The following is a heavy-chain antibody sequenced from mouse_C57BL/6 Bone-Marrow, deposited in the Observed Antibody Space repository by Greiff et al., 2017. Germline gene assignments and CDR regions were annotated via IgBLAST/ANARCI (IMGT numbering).Heavy chain of an antibody. D-gene: IGHD1-1*01. Sequence: EVKLMESGGDLVKPGGSLKLSCAASGFTFSSYGMSWVRQTPDKRLEWVATISSGGSYTYYPDSVKGRFTISRDNAKNTLYLQMSSLKSEDTAMYYCARSTTVVVPMDYWGQGTSVTVSS. J-gene: IGHJ4*01. V-gene: IGHV5-6*01. CDR3: ARSTTVVVPMDY. CDR2: ISSGGSYT. CDR1: GFTFSSYG.